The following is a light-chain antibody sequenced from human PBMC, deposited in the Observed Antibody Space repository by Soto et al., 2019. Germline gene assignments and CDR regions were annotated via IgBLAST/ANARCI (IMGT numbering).Light chain of an antibody. Sequence: EIVLTPSPGTLSLSPGERATLSCRASQSVSNNYLAWYQQKPGQAPRLLIYGASTRATGISARFSGGGSGTEFTLTISSLQSEDFAVYYCQQYEKWPLTFGGGTKVDIK. CDR2: GAS. J-gene: IGKJ4*01. V-gene: IGKV3-15*01. CDR1: QSVSNN. CDR3: QQYEKWPLT.